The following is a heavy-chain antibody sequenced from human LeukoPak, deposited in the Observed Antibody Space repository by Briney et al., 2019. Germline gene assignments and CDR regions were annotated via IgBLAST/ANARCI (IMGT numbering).Heavy chain of an antibody. Sequence: VKVSCKASGGTFSNYAINWVRQAPGQGLEWMGGIIPIFGTANYAQKFQGRVTITADESTSTAYMELSSLRSEDTAVYYCARDPRITMVRGVIINSLYYWGQGTLVTVSS. J-gene: IGHJ4*02. D-gene: IGHD3-10*01. CDR1: GGTFSNYA. CDR3: ARDPRITMVRGVIINSLYY. CDR2: IIPIFGTA. V-gene: IGHV1-69*13.